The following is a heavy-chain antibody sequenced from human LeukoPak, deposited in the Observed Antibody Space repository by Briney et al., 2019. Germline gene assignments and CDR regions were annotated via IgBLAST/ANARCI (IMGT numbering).Heavy chain of an antibody. CDR1: GYSISGAYY. CDR3: ARDLASCAGDCYSDGFDY. J-gene: IGHJ4*02. D-gene: IGHD2-21*02. Sequence: SETLSLTCTVSGYSISGAYYWGWIRQPPGKGLEWIGSIYHSGNTYYNPSLKSRVTISVDTSKNHFSLKLTSVTAADTAVYYCARDLASCAGDCYSDGFDYWGQGALVTVSS. CDR2: IYHSGNT. V-gene: IGHV4-38-2*02.